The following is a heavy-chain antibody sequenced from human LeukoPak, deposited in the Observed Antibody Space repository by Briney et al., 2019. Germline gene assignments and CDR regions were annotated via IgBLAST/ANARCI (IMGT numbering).Heavy chain of an antibody. D-gene: IGHD1-7*01. CDR3: ARHERAGTTSPFDY. CDR2: IYPGDSDT. V-gene: IGHV5-51*01. J-gene: IGHJ4*02. CDR1: GYSFTDYW. Sequence: GESLKISCKGSGYSFTDYWIGWVRQMPGKGLEWMGIIYPGDSDTRYSPSFQGQVTISADKSISTAYLQWSSLKASDTAVYYSARHERAGTTSPFDYWGQGTLVTVSS.